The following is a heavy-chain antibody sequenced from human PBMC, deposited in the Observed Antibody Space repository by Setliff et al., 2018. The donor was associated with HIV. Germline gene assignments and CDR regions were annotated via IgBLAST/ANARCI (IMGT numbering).Heavy chain of an antibody. CDR3: AKGAVPAAIGGYYFDS. D-gene: IGHD2-2*01. J-gene: IGHJ4*02. CDR1: GFTVSEDY. Sequence: PGRSLRLSCEASGFTVSEDYMSWIRQAPGKGLEWVAYISETGSAIYYADSVKGRFTISRDNSKNTLHLQMNSLRAEDTAVYFCAKGAVPAAIGGYYFDSWGQGTLVTVSS. CDR2: ISETGSAI. V-gene: IGHV3-11*01.